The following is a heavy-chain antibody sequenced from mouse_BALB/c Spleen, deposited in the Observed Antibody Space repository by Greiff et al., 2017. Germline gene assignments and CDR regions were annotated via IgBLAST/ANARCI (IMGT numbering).Heavy chain of an antibody. CDR3: ATMDY. CDR2: IVPSDSYT. CDR1: GYTFTSYW. V-gene: IGHV1-69*02. J-gene: IGHJ4*01. Sequence: QVQLKESGAELVKPGASVKLSCKASGYTFTSYWMHWVKQRPGQGLEWIGDIVPSDSYTNYNQKFKGKDTLTEDKSFSTAYMQLSSLTSEDSAVYYCATMDYWGQGTTVTVSS.